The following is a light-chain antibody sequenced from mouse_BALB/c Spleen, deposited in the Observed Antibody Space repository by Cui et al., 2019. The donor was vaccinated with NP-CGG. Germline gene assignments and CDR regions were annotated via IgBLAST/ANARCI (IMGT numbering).Light chain of an antibody. Sequence: QAVVTQESALTTSPGETVTLTCRSSTGAGTTSNYANWVQEKPDHLFTGLIGGTNNRAPGVPVRFSGFLIEDKAALTITGAQTEDEAIYFCALWYSNHWVFGGGTKLTVL. CDR3: ALWYSNHWV. V-gene: IGLV1*01. CDR1: TGAGTTSNY. CDR2: GTN. J-gene: IGLJ1*01.